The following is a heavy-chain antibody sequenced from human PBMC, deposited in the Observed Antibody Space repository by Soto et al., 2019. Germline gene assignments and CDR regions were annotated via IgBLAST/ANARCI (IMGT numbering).Heavy chain of an antibody. Sequence: EVQLVESGGGLVQPGGSLRLSCAASGFTFSSYEMNWVRQAPGKGLEWVSYISSSGSTIYYADSVKGRFTISRDNAKNSLYVQMNSLRAEDTAVYYCARGGVLRFLEWLRYGPADSRSNGLDVWGQGTTVTVSS. J-gene: IGHJ6*02. CDR1: GFTFSSYE. CDR3: ARGGVLRFLEWLRYGPADSRSNGLDV. V-gene: IGHV3-48*03. D-gene: IGHD3-3*01. CDR2: ISSSGSTI.